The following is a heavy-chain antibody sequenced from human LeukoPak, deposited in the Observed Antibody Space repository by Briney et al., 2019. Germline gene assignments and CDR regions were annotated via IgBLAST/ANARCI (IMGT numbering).Heavy chain of an antibody. CDR1: GGSSSGYY. CDR3: ARLLVVPAASDAFDI. J-gene: IGHJ3*02. Sequence: PSETLSLTCAVYGGSSSGYYWNWIRQPPGKGLEWIGEINHSGSTNYNPSLKSRVTISVDTSKNQFSLKLSSVTAADTAVYYCARLLVVPAASDAFDIWGQGTMVTVSS. V-gene: IGHV4-34*01. CDR2: INHSGST. D-gene: IGHD2-2*01.